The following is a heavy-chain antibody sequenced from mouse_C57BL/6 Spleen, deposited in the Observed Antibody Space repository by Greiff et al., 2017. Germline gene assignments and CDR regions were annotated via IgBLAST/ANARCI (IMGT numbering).Heavy chain of an antibody. V-gene: IGHV1-82*01. D-gene: IGHD2-1*01. J-gene: IGHJ1*03. CDR1: GYAFSSSW. CDR2: IFPGDGAT. CDR3: AHGNYRWYFGG. Sequence: QVQLQQSGPELVKPGASVKISCKASGYAFSSSWRNWVKQRPGKGLEWIGRIFPGDGATNINAKFKGKATLSADKSSGTAYMQSSSLTAEDSAVYFCAHGNYRWYFGGRGTGTTVS.